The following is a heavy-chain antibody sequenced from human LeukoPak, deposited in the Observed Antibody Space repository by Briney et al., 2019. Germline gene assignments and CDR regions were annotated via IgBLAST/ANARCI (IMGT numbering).Heavy chain of an antibody. CDR3: AKDLSVLYYYDSSCFDY. J-gene: IGHJ4*02. CDR1: GFTFSSYA. D-gene: IGHD3-22*01. Sequence: PGGSLRLSCAASGFTFSSYAMSWVRQAPGKGLEWVSAIRGSGDSTTTYYADSVKGRFTISRDNSKNTLYLQMNSLRAEDTAVYYCAKDLSVLYYYDSSCFDYWGQGTLVTVSS. V-gene: IGHV3-23*01. CDR2: IRGSGDSTTT.